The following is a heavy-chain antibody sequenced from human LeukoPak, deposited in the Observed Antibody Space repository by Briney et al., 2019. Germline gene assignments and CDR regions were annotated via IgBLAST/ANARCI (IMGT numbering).Heavy chain of an antibody. CDR2: ISAYNGNT. Sequence: ASVKVSCKASGYTFTSYGISWVRQAPGQGLEWMGWISAYNGNTNYAQKLQGRATMTTDTSTSTAYMELRSLRSDDTAVYYCAREANREWLETQDYWGQGTLVTVSS. V-gene: IGHV1-18*01. J-gene: IGHJ4*02. CDR1: GYTFTSYG. D-gene: IGHD6-19*01. CDR3: AREANREWLETQDY.